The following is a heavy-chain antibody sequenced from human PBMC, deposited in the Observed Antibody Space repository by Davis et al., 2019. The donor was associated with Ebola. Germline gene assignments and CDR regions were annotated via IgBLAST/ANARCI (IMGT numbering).Heavy chain of an antibody. CDR2: IYYSGST. V-gene: IGHV4-39*02. J-gene: IGHJ2*01. CDR1: GGSVSSSSYY. CDR3: ARDEHSWYYDSSGYIPGWYFDL. D-gene: IGHD3-22*01. Sequence: MPSETLSLTCTVSGGSVSSSSYYWGWIRQPPGKGLKWIGSIYYSGSTYYNPSLKSRVTISVDTSKNQFSLKLSSVTAADTAVYYCARDEHSWYYDSSGYIPGWYFDLWGRGTLVTVSS.